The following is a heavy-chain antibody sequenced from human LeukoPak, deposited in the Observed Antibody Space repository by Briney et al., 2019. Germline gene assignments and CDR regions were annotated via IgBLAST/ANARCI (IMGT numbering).Heavy chain of an antibody. CDR3: VRGGSKAAATFDY. CDR2: IYSSGNT. V-gene: IGHV4-4*07. Sequence: PSETLSLTCTVSGGSISGYYWSWIRQPAGKGLEWIGQIYSSGNTNYNPSLKSRVTMSGDTSKNQFSLKLSSVTAADTAVYYCVRGGSKAAATFDYWGQGILVIVSS. CDR1: GGSISGYY. D-gene: IGHD2-15*01. J-gene: IGHJ4*02.